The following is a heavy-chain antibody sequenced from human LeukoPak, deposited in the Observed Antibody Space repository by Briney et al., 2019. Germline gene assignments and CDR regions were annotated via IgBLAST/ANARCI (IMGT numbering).Heavy chain of an antibody. D-gene: IGHD2-2*01. CDR3: ARAYCSSTRCSYYFDS. CDR1: GFTFDSYG. V-gene: IGHV3-21*01. Sequence: GGSLRLSCAASGFTFDSYGMNWVRQAPGKGLELISSISSSSTYIYYADSVKGRFTISRDNAKNSLYLQMNSLRAEDTAVYYCARAYCSSTRCSYYFDSWGQGTLVTVSS. CDR2: ISSSSTYI. J-gene: IGHJ4*02.